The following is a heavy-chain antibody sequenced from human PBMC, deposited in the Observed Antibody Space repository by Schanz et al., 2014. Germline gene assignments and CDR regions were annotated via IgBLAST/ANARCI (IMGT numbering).Heavy chain of an antibody. Sequence: EVQLVESGGGLVQPGGSLRLSCAASGFTLTSYALTWVRQAPGKGLEWVAGISGSGGSTDYADSVKGRFTISRDNAKNTLYLQMDSLKTEDTALYYCTTAHYSSNYETLDYWGQGTLVTVSS. CDR1: GFTLTSYA. J-gene: IGHJ4*02. CDR2: ISGSGGST. V-gene: IGHV3-23*04. D-gene: IGHD6-13*01. CDR3: TTAHYSSNYETLDY.